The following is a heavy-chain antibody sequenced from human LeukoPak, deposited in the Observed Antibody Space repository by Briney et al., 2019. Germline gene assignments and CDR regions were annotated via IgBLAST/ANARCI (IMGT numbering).Heavy chain of an antibody. J-gene: IGHJ4*02. CDR1: GGTFSSYA. V-gene: IGHV1-69*04. CDR3: ARDGRITIFGVVVPNIN. D-gene: IGHD3-3*01. CDR2: IIPILGIA. Sequence: ASVKVSCKASGGTFSSYAISWVRQAPGQGLEWMGRIIPILGIANYAQKFQGRVTITADKSTSTAYVELSSLRSEDTAVYYCARDGRITIFGVVVPNINWGQGTLVTVSS.